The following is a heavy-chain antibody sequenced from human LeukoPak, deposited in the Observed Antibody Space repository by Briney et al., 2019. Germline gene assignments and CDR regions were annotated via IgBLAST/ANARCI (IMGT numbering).Heavy chain of an antibody. CDR3: ARNRYDYIWGSYRLFYAFDI. CDR2: ISYTGVT. J-gene: IGHJ3*02. Sequence: SETLSLTCSVSGGSVSSSTYFWGWIRQPPGEGLEWIGSISYTGVTYYNPSLTSRVTISVDTSKNHFSLKLSSLAAADTAVYYCARNRYDYIWGSYRLFYAFDIWGQGTMVTVSS. CDR1: GGSVSSSTYF. D-gene: IGHD3-16*02. V-gene: IGHV4-39*02.